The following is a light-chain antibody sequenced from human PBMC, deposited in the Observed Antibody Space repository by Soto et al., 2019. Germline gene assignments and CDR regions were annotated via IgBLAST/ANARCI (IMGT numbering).Light chain of an antibody. Sequence: QSALTQPASVSGSPGQSITISCTGTSSDVGGYNYVSWYQQQAGKAPKLIIHEVSNRPSGVSNRFSGSKSGNTASLTISGLRDEDEADYYCSSYSTSYFYFFGSGTKVTVL. J-gene: IGLJ1*01. CDR3: SSYSTSYFYF. V-gene: IGLV2-14*01. CDR1: SSDVGGYNY. CDR2: EVS.